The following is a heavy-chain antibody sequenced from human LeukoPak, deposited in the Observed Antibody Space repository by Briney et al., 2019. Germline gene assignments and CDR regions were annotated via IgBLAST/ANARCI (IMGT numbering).Heavy chain of an antibody. CDR2: ISTSGST. CDR3: ARDLWVGKAVDAFDI. D-gene: IGHD6-19*01. V-gene: IGHV4-61*02. J-gene: IGHJ3*02. Sequence: PSETLSLTCTVSGGSISSGSYYWSWIRQPAGKELEWIGRISTSGSTNYNPSLKSRVTISLDTSKNQFSLKLSSVTAADTAVYYCARDLWVGKAVDAFDIWGQGTMVTVSS. CDR1: GGSISSGSYY.